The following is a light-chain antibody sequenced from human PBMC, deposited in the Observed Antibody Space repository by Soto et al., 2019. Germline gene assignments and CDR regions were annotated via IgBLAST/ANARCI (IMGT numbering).Light chain of an antibody. CDR2: DAS. Sequence: IGLSLSLAAVSLKTGERAAHSCMAIQSVSSYLAWYQQKLGQAPRLLIYDASHRATGIPARFSGSGSGTDFPLDISSLVPEDVTGHCCRQRSTSLPELTFGEGTKV. J-gene: IGKJ4*01. V-gene: IGKV3-11*01. CDR1: QSVSSY. CDR3: RQRSTSLPELT.